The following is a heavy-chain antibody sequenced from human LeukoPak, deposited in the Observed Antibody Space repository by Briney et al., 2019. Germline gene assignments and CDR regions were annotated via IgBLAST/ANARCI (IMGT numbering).Heavy chain of an antibody. CDR2: ISSSSSYI. CDR1: GFTFSSYS. J-gene: IGHJ4*02. CDR3: ARDIPDCCDGSCYDY. D-gene: IGHD2-15*01. V-gene: IGHV3-21*01. Sequence: GGSLRLSCAASGFTFSSYSMNWVRQAPGKGLEWVSSISSSSSYIYYADSVKGRFTISRDNAKNSLYLQMNSLRAEDTAVYYCARDIPDCCDGSCYDYWGQGTRVTVSS.